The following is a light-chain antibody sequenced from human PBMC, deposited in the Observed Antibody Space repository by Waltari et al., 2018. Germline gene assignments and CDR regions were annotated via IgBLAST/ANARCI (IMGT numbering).Light chain of an antibody. V-gene: IGLV2-11*01. CDR2: DGS. CDR3: CSYAGSSV. Sequence: QSALTQPRSVSGSPGQSVTISCTGTSSDVGGYNYVSWYQQHPGKAPNLMIYDGSKRPSGVPARFSGSKSGNTASLTISGLQAEDEADYYCCSYAGSSVFGGGTKLTVL. CDR1: SSDVGGYNY. J-gene: IGLJ2*01.